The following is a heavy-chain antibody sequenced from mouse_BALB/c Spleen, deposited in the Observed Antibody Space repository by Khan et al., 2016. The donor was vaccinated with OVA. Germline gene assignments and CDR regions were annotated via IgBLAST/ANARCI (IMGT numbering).Heavy chain of an antibody. J-gene: IGHJ3*01. D-gene: IGHD1-1*01. CDR1: DYSFTTYY. CDR3: ARHGSSSWFAY. V-gene: IGHV1S135*01. CDR2: IDPFNDDT. Sequence: VQLQQSGPELMKPGASVKISCKASDYSFTTYYIHWVKQSHGKSLEWIGYIDPFNDDTNYNQNLKGKATLTVDKSSSTVYMHLSSLTSEDSAVYYCARHGSSSWFAYWGQGTLVTVSA.